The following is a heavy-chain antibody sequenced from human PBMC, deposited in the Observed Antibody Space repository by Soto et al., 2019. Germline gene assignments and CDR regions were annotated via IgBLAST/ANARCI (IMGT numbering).Heavy chain of an antibody. CDR1: GGSFSSNSHF. CDR3: ARSESGGNPHLYFDL. V-gene: IGHV4-39*01. CDR2: TYFGVNS. Sequence: QLQESGPGVAQPSETLSLTCTVSGGSFSSNSHFWAWIRQPPGKGLEWIGSTYFGVNSHYNPSLESRVALSFDTSKNQLSLKVNSVTVADTVIYYCARSESGGNPHLYFDLWGRGTLVTVSS. J-gene: IGHJ2*01. D-gene: IGHD2-15*01.